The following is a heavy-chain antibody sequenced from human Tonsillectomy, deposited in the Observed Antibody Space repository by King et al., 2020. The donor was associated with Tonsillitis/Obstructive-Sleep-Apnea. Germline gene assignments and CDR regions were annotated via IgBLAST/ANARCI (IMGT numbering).Heavy chain of an antibody. Sequence: QLQESGPGLVKPSETLSLTCTVSGGSISTSYWSWIRQPPGKGLEWIGYIYYSGSTNYNPSLKSRVTMSVDTSKNQFSLRLTSVTAADTAIYYCARGYCSGSSYYSDYYYYMDVWGKGTTVTVSS. CDR3: ARGYCSGSSYYSDYYYYMDV. V-gene: IGHV4-59*08. CDR2: IYYSGST. D-gene: IGHD2-15*01. J-gene: IGHJ6*03. CDR1: GGSISTSY.